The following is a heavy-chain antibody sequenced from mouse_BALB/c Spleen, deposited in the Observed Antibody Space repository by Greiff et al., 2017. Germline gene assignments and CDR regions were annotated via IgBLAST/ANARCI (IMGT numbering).Heavy chain of an antibody. V-gene: IGHV5-6*02. CDR1: GFTFSSYG. J-gene: IGHJ3*01. CDR3: ASIYDGDYVFAY. CDR2: ISSGGSYT. D-gene: IGHD2-3*01. Sequence: DVMLVESGGDLVKPGGSLKLSCAASGFTFSSYGMSWVRQTPDKRLEWVATISSGGSYTYYPDSVKGRFTLSRDNAQNTLYLQMSSLKSEDTAMYYCASIYDGDYVFAYWGQGTLVTVSA.